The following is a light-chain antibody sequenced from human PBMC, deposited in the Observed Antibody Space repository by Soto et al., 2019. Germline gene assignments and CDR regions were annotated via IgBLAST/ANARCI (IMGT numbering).Light chain of an antibody. V-gene: IGLV1-40*01. CDR3: QSYDSSLGGLDV. Sequence: QSVLTQPPSVSGAPGQRVTISCTGSSSNIGAGYDVHWYQQHPGTAPKRLIYGNTNRPSGVPDRFSGSRSGTSASLAITGVQAEGEADYYCQSYDSSLGGLDVVGTGTELTVL. CDR1: SSNIGAGYD. CDR2: GNT. J-gene: IGLJ1*01.